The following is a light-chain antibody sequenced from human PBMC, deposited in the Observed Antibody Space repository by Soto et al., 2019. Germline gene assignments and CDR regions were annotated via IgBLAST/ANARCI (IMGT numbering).Light chain of an antibody. CDR1: QSVSNNY. CDR3: QQYGSSGT. CDR2: GAS. V-gene: IGKV3-20*01. J-gene: IGKJ1*01. Sequence: EIVLTQSPGTLSLSPGERATLSCRASQSVSNNYLAWYQQKPGQAPRLLIYGASNRATGIPDRCSGSGSGTDFTLTISIVEPEDFAVYYCQQYGSSGTFGQGTKVEIK.